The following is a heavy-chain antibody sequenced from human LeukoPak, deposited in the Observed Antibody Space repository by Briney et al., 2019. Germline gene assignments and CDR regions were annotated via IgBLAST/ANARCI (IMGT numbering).Heavy chain of an antibody. CDR1: GGTFSSYA. CDR2: IIPIFGTA. V-gene: IGHV1-69*06. J-gene: IGHJ3*02. Sequence: VASVKVSCKASGGTFSSYAISWVRQAPGQGLEWMGGIIPIFGTANYAQKFQGRVTITADKSTSTAYMELSSLRSEDTAVYYCASPRELRYFDWFKDHDAFDIRGQGTMVTVSS. D-gene: IGHD3-9*01. CDR3: ASPRELRYFDWFKDHDAFDI.